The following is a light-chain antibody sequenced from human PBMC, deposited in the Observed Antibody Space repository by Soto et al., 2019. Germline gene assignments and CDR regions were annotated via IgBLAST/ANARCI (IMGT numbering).Light chain of an antibody. Sequence: QSVLTQPRSVSGSPGQSVTISCTGTSSDVGGYNYVSWYQEQPGKAPKLMIYDVSKRPSGVPDRFSGSKSGNTASLTISGLQAGDEADYYCCSYAGSYSYGFGTGPKVTVL. CDR3: CSYAGSYSYG. CDR1: SSDVGGYNY. J-gene: IGLJ1*01. CDR2: DVS. V-gene: IGLV2-11*01.